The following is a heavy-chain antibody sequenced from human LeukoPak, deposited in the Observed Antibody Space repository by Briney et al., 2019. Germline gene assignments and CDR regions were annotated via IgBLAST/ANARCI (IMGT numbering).Heavy chain of an antibody. V-gene: IGHV3-53*01. CDR3: ARAQYSGRYWGDFDN. J-gene: IGHJ4*02. Sequence: GGSLRLSCAASGFTVSTNYMSWVRQAPGKGLEWVSLIYSGGHKYYADSVKGRFTISRDNSKNTLYLQMNSLRAEDTAVYYCARAQYSGRYWGDFDNWGQGTLVTVSS. D-gene: IGHD1-26*01. CDR1: GFTVSTNY. CDR2: IYSGGHK.